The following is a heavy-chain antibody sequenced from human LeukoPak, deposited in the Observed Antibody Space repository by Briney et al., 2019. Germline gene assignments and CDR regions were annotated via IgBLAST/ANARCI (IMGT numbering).Heavy chain of an antibody. CDR1: GFTFSSYS. CDR3: ARDGGDGYNSWEGLYYHYMDV. D-gene: IGHD5-24*01. V-gene: IGHV3-21*01. CDR2: ISSSSSYI. J-gene: IGHJ6*03. Sequence: PGGSLRLSCAASGFTFSSYSMSWVRQAPGKGLEWVSSISSSSSYIYYADSVKGRFTISRDNAKNSLYLQMNSLRAEDTAVYYCARDGGDGYNSWEGLYYHYMDVWGKGTTVTISS.